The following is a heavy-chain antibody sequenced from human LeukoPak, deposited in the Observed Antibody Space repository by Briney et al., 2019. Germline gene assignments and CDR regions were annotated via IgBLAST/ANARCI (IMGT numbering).Heavy chain of an antibody. D-gene: IGHD6-13*01. J-gene: IGHJ3*02. CDR2: ISWNSGSI. CDR3: AKVSRSSDAFDM. CDR1: GFTFDDYA. V-gene: IGHV3-9*01. Sequence: GGSLRLSCAASGFTFDDYAMHWVRQAPGKGLEWVSGISWNSGSIGYADSVKGRFTISRDNAKNSLYLQMNSLRAEDTAVYYCAKVSRSSDAFDMWGQGTMVTASS.